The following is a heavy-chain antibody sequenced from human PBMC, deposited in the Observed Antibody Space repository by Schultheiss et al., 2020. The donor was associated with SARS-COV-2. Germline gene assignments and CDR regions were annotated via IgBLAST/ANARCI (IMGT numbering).Heavy chain of an antibody. V-gene: IGHV4-34*01. CDR2: INHSGST. Sequence: GSLRLSCTVSGGSISSYYWSWIRQPPGKGLEWIGEINHSGSTNYNPSLKSRVTISVDTSKNQFSLKLSSVTAADTAVYYCARGGIVATRPLFDYWGQGTLVTVSS. CDR3: ARGGIVATRPLFDY. D-gene: IGHD5-12*01. J-gene: IGHJ4*02. CDR1: GGSISSYY.